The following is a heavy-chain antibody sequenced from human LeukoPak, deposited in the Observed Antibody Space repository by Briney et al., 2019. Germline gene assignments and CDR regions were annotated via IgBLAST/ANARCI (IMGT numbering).Heavy chain of an antibody. CDR1: GFTFSSYW. CDR3: AREVYYDTYAFDI. D-gene: IGHD3-22*01. V-gene: IGHV3-74*01. J-gene: IGHJ3*02. CDR2: INTDGSRT. Sequence: GGSLRLSCAASGFTFSSYWVHWVRQAPGKGLVWVSRINTDGSRTNYADSVKGRFTISRDNAENTMYLQMNSLRAEDTAVYYCAREVYYDTYAFDIWGQGTMVTVSS.